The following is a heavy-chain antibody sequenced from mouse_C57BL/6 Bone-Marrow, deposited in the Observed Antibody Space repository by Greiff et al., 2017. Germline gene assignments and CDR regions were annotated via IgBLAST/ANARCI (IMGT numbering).Heavy chain of an antibody. CDR2: IHPNSGST. D-gene: IGHD1-1*01. V-gene: IGHV1-64*01. CDR1: GYTFTSYW. J-gene: IGHJ1*03. Sequence: QVHVKQPGAELVKPGASVKLSCKASGYTFTSYWMHWVKQRPGQGLEWIGMIHPNSGSTNYNEKFKSKATLTVDKSSSTAYMQLSSLTSEESAIYYCARPVIYYDGSRWYFDVWGTGTTVTVSS. CDR3: ARPVIYYDGSRWYFDV.